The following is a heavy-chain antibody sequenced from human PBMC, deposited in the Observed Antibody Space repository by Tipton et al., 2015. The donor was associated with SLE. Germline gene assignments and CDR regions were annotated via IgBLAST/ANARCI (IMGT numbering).Heavy chain of an antibody. CDR3: ASDPEAPIAALVT. CDR2: ISGSGSSR. D-gene: IGHD6-13*01. CDR1: GFTFSSFS. V-gene: IGHV3-21*05. J-gene: IGHJ5*02. Sequence: GSLRLSCAASGFTFSSFSMNWVRQAPGKGLEWVSYISGSGSSRQYADFVKGRFTISRDNGKNSVFLQMNSLRDEDTAVYYCASDPEAPIAALVTWGRGTPVTVSP.